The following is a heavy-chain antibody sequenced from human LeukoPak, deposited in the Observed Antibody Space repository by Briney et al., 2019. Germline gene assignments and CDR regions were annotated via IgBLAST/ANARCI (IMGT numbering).Heavy chain of an antibody. Sequence: SETLSLTCTVSGYSISSGYYWGWIRQPPGKGLEWIGSIYHSGSTYYNPSLKSRVTISVDTSKNQFSLKLTSVTAADTAVYYCARGYESQGYYFPFDHWGQGTLITVSS. CDR1: GYSISSGYY. J-gene: IGHJ4*02. CDR2: IYHSGST. CDR3: ARGYESQGYYFPFDH. V-gene: IGHV4-38-2*02. D-gene: IGHD3-22*01.